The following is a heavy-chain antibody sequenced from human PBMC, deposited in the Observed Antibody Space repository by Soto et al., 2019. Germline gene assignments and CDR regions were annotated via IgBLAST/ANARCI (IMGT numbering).Heavy chain of an antibody. Sequence: ASVKVSCKASGYTFTRYGISWVRQAPGQGLEWMGWISGYNGDTNYAQKFQGRVNMTIDTSTTTAHMELRSLTSDDTAVYYCAKNGQPPYYYYGLDVWGQGTKVTVSS. CDR2: ISGYNGDT. CDR1: GYTFTRYG. D-gene: IGHD2-8*01. J-gene: IGHJ6*02. CDR3: AKNGQPPYYYYGLDV. V-gene: IGHV1-18*01.